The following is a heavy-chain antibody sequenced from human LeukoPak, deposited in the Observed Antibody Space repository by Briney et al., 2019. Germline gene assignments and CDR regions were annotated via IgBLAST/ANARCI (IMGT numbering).Heavy chain of an antibody. J-gene: IGHJ3*02. V-gene: IGHV3-30-3*01. CDR2: ISYDGSNK. CDR3: ARYGYSGSSTGAFDI. D-gene: IGHD1-26*01. CDR1: GFTFSSYA. Sequence: AGGSLRLSCAASGFTFSSYAMHWVRQAPGKGLEWVAVISYDGSNKYYADSVKGRFTISRDNSKNTLYLQMNSLRAEDTAVYYCARYGYSGSSTGAFDIWGQGTMVTVSS.